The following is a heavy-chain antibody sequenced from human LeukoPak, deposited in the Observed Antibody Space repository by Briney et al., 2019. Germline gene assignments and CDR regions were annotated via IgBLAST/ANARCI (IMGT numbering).Heavy chain of an antibody. Sequence: GGSLRLSCAASGFTFSDYYMSWIRQAPGKGLEWVSYVSSSGSTIYYADSVKGRFTISRDNAKNSLYLQMNSLRAEDTAVYYCARGQWLGPQYYFDYWGQGTLVTVSS. V-gene: IGHV3-11*04. CDR3: ARGQWLGPQYYFDY. CDR2: VSSSGSTI. J-gene: IGHJ4*02. D-gene: IGHD6-19*01. CDR1: GFTFSDYY.